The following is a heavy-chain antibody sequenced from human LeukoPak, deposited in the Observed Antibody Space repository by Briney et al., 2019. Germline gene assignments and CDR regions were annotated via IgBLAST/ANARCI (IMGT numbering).Heavy chain of an antibody. CDR1: GGSFSGYY. CDR3: ARSRPLLRYFDWLGTGLCFDY. Sequence: PSETLSLTCAVYGGSFSGYYWSWIRQPPGKGLEWIGEINHSGSTNYNPSLKSRVTISVDTSKNQFSLKLSSVTAADTAVYYCARSRPLLRYFDWLGTGLCFDYWGQGTLVTVSS. V-gene: IGHV4-34*01. CDR2: INHSGST. J-gene: IGHJ4*02. D-gene: IGHD3-9*01.